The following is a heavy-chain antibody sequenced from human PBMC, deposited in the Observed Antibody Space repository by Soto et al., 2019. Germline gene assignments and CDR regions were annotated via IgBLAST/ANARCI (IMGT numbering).Heavy chain of an antibody. J-gene: IGHJ6*01. CDR3: ARNVTRIADSYYGMDV. D-gene: IGHD2-15*01. Sequence: GASVKVSCKASGYTFTSYGINWVRQAPGQGLEWMGWISGYNHNTNYAQRLQGRVTMTTDTATSTAYMELRSLRSDDTAVYYCARNVTRIADSYYGMDVWGQGTTVTVS. CDR2: ISGYNHNT. V-gene: IGHV1-18*04. CDR1: GYTFTSYG.